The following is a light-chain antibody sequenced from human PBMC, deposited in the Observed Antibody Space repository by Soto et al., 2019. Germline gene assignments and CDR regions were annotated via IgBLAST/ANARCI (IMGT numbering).Light chain of an antibody. CDR2: GAY. Sequence: EIVMTQSPATLSVSPGERATLSCRASQSVSSNLAWYQQKPGQAPRLLIYGAYTRATGIPARFSGSGSGTEFTLTISSLQSEDCAVYYCQPYNNWPLTFGQGTKVEIK. CDR3: QPYNNWPLT. J-gene: IGKJ1*01. CDR1: QSVSSN. V-gene: IGKV3-15*01.